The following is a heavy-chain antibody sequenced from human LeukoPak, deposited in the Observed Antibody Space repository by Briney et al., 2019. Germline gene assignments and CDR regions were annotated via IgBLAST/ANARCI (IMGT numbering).Heavy chain of an antibody. V-gene: IGHV4-59*01. Sequence: SETLSLTCTVSGGSISSYYWSWIRQPPGKGLEWIGYIYYSGSTNYNPSLKSRVTISVDTSKNQFSLKLSSVTAADTAVYYCAGDIRGSSRYYYYMDVWGKGTTVTVSS. CDR3: AGDIRGSSRYYYYMDV. D-gene: IGHD1-26*01. CDR1: GGSISSYY. J-gene: IGHJ6*03. CDR2: IYYSGST.